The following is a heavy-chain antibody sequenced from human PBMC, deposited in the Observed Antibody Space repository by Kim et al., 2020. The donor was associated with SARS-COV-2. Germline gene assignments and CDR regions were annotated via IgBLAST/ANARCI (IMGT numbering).Heavy chain of an antibody. V-gene: IGHV3-48*04. D-gene: IGHD3-9*01. CDR1: GFTFSSYS. J-gene: IGHJ2*01. CDR2: ISSSSSTI. CDR3: ARDGYYDILTGHWYFDL. Sequence: GGSLRLSCAASGFTFSSYSMNWVRQAPGKGLEWVSYISSSSSTIYYADSVKGRFTISRDNAKNSLYLQMNSLRAEDTAVYYCARDGYYDILTGHWYFDLWGRGTLVTVSS.